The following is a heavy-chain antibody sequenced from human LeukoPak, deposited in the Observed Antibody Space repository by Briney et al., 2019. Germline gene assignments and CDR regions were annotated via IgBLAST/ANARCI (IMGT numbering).Heavy chain of an antibody. CDR1: GYTFTSNG. V-gene: IGHV1-18*01. Sequence: ASVKVSCKASGYTFTSNGITWVRQALGQGLEWMGWISGYNGNTNYAQKLQGRVTMTTDRSTSTAYMELRSLTSDDTAVYYCARGALAQPFYYYMDVWGKGTTVTVSS. J-gene: IGHJ6*03. CDR2: ISGYNGNT. D-gene: IGHD3-3*02. CDR3: ARGALAQPFYYYMDV.